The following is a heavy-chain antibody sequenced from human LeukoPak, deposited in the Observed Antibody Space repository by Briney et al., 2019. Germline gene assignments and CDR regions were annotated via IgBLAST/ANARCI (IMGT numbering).Heavy chain of an antibody. V-gene: IGHV5-51*04. J-gene: IGHJ4*02. D-gene: IGHD3-10*01. Sequence: GEFLKTSWKGSGYSFTSYWIGWVREMPGKGLEGMGMIYPGDSDTRYSPSFQGHATISGDKPISTAYLQWSSLKPSDTAMYYCVMVRGWGGEGSFDYWGQGTLVTVSS. CDR3: VMVRGWGGEGSFDY. CDR1: GYSFTSYW. CDR2: IYPGDSDT.